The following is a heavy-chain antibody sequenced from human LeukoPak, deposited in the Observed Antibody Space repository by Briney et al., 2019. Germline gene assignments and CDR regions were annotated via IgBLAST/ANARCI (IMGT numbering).Heavy chain of an antibody. Sequence: GESLKISCNGSGYRFATYWIGWVRQMPGKGLEWMGDIYPGDSDTRYSPSFQGQVTISADKSISTAYLQWSSLKASDTAMYYCARRNNWFDPWGQGTLVTVSS. CDR3: ARRNNWFDP. CDR2: IYPGDSDT. J-gene: IGHJ5*02. CDR1: GYRFATYW. V-gene: IGHV5-51*01.